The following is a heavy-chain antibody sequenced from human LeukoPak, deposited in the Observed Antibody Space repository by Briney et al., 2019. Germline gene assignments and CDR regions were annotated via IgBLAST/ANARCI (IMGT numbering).Heavy chain of an antibody. D-gene: IGHD6-19*01. CDR2: IYYSGST. V-gene: IGHV4-31*03. CDR3: ARDRAGMKWFDP. Sequence: SQTLSLTCTVSGGSISSGGYYWSWIRQHPGKGLEWIGYIYYSGSTYYNPSLKSRVTISVDTSKNQFSLKLNSVTAADTAVYYCARDRAGMKWFDPLGQGTRVTVSS. CDR1: GGSISSGGYY. J-gene: IGHJ5*02.